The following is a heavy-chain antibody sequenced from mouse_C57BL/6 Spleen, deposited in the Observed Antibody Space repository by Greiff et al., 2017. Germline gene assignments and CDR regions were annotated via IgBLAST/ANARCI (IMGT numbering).Heavy chain of an antibody. J-gene: IGHJ2*01. CDR1: GYTFTSYD. CDR3: ARAGYYGSSYRFFDY. CDR2: IYPRDGST. D-gene: IGHD1-1*01. V-gene: IGHV1-85*01. Sequence: QVQLKQSGPELVKPGASVKLSCKASGYTFTSYDINWVKQRPGQGLEWIGWIYPRDGSTKYNEKFKGKATLTVDTSSSTAYMELHSLTSEDSAVYFCARAGYYGSSYRFFDYWGQGTTLTVSS.